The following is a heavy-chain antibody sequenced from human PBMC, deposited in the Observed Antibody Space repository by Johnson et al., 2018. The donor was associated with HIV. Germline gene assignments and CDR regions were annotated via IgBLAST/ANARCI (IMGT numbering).Heavy chain of an antibody. J-gene: IGHJ3*02. D-gene: IGHD5-18*01. CDR3: AREVGIQLWSSDAFDI. Sequence: VQLVESGGGLVQPGGSLGLSCAASGFTFSNYWMSWVRQAPGKGLEWVANIDQDGTEKYYVDSVKGRFTIFRDNTKNSLYLQMNSLRAEDTALYYCAREVGIQLWSSDAFDIWGQGTMVTVSS. V-gene: IGHV3-7*05. CDR2: IDQDGTEK. CDR1: GFTFSNYW.